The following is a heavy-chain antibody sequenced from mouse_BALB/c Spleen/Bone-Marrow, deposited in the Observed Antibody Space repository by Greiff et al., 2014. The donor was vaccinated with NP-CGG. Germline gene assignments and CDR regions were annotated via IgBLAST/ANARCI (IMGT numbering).Heavy chain of an antibody. V-gene: IGHV1S56*01. CDR1: GYTFTSYY. CDR3: ATYDY. J-gene: IGHJ2*01. Sequence: QVQLKDSGPELVKPGASVRISCKASGYTFTSYYIHWVKQRPGQGLEWIGWIYPGNVNTKYNEKFKGKATLTAAKSSSTAYMQLSSLTSEDSAVYFCATYDYWGQGTTLTVSS. CDR2: IYPGNVNT.